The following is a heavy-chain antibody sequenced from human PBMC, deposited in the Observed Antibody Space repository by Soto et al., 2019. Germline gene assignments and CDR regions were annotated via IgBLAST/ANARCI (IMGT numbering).Heavy chain of an antibody. CDR1: CYTFTSYG. D-gene: IGHD6-19*01. Sequence: ASVKVSCKSSCYTFTSYGSIWVQQAPGQGLEWMGWINPNSGGTNYGQEFQGRVTMTRDTSISTAYMELSRLRSDDTAVYYCARDTAVADYYFDYWGQGTLVTLS. CDR2: INPNSGGT. CDR3: ARDTAVADYYFDY. V-gene: IGHV1-2*02. J-gene: IGHJ4*02.